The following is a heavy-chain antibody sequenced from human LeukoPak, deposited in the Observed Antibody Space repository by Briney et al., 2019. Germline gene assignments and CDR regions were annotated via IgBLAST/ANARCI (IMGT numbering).Heavy chain of an antibody. Sequence: ASVKVSCKASGYTFTGYYMHWVRQAPGQGLEWMGWINPNSGGTNYAQKFQGRVTMTRDTSISTAYMELSRLRSDDTGVYYCARGYSSSWYVGYYYMDVWGKGPRSPSP. J-gene: IGHJ6*03. CDR2: INPNSGGT. D-gene: IGHD6-13*01. CDR3: ARGYSSSWYVGYYYMDV. CDR1: GYTFTGYY. V-gene: IGHV1-2*02.